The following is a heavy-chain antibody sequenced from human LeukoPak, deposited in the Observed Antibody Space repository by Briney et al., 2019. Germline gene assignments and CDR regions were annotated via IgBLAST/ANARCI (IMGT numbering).Heavy chain of an antibody. V-gene: IGHV1-24*01. J-gene: IGHJ4*02. D-gene: IGHD5-24*01. CDR3: ARVGHRDEDHFDY. CDR1: GYTLTELS. CDR2: FDPEDGET. Sequence: ASVKVSCKVSGYTLTELSMHWVRQAPGKGLEWMGGFDPEDGETIYAQKFQGRVTMTEDTSTDTAYMDVRSLRSDDTAVYYCARVGHRDEDHFDYWGQGTLVTVSS.